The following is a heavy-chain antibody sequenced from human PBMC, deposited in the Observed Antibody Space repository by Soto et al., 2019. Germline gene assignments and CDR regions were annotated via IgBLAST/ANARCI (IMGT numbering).Heavy chain of an antibody. CDR1: GGSISSYY. CDR2: IYYSGST. V-gene: IGHV4-59*08. Sequence: PSETLSLTCTVSGGSISSYYWSWIRQPPGKGLEWIGYIYYSGSTNYNPSLKSRVTMSRDTSKNQFSLKLESVTAADTAVYYCARLALRFHGAFDIWGQGTMVTVSS. J-gene: IGHJ3*02. D-gene: IGHD3-3*01. CDR3: ARLALRFHGAFDI.